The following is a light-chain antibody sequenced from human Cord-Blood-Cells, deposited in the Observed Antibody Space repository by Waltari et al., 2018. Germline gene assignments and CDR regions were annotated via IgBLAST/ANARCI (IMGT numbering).Light chain of an antibody. Sequence: QSALTQPPSVSGSPGQSVTISCTGTSSDVGGYNYVSWYQQHPGKAPKLMIYDVSKRPSGVPDRFSGSKSGNTASLTVSGLQAEDEADYYCSSYAGSNTYVFGGGTKLTVL. CDR2: DVS. J-gene: IGLJ2*01. V-gene: IGLV2-8*01. CDR3: SSYAGSNTYV. CDR1: SSDVGGYNY.